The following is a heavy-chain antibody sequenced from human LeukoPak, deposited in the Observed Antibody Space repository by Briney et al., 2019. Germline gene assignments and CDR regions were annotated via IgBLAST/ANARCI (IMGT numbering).Heavy chain of an antibody. CDR3: ARIPALWFGELAVNWFDP. CDR2: VYYNGDT. Sequence: SETLSLTCTVSGVSVTSHYWSWIRQPPGKGLEWVGNVYYNGDTSYHPSLRSRVTMSVDTTKNQFSLKLSSVTAADTAVYYCARIPALWFGELAVNWFDPWGQGTLVTVSS. D-gene: IGHD3-10*01. V-gene: IGHV4-59*08. J-gene: IGHJ5*02. CDR1: GVSVTSHY.